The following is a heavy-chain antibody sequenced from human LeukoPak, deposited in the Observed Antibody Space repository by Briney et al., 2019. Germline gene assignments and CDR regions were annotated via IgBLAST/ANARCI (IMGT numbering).Heavy chain of an antibody. D-gene: IGHD2-2*01. CDR1: GGFLSRHY. V-gene: IGHV4-59*11. CDR2: IYSTGTT. Sequence: SETLSLTCTVSGGFLSRHYWSWIRQPPGKGLELIGHIYSTGTTYYSPSLNSRVTISFDKSRYQFSLKLTSVTAADTAVYYCARFSSDCSTASCYLTYWGQGTLVTVSS. J-gene: IGHJ4*02. CDR3: ARFSSDCSTASCYLTY.